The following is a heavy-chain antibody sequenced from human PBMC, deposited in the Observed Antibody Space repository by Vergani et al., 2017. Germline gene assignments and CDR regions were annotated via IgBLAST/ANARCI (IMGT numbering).Heavy chain of an antibody. D-gene: IGHD1-26*01. V-gene: IGHV3-21*01. CDR1: GFTFSNYS. CDR3: SRARYWDRLVGATNDAFDS. J-gene: IGHJ3*02. Sequence: EVQLVESGGGLVKPGGSLRLSCAASGFTFSNYSMNWVRQAPGKGLEWVSSIISSSSYIYYADSVKGRFTISRENDKNSLYLQMNSLRSEDTAVYYCSRARYWDRLVGATNDAFDSWGQGTMVTVSS. CDR2: IISSSSYI.